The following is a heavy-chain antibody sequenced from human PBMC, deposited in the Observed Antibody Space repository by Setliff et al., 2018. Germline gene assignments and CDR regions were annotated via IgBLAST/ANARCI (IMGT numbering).Heavy chain of an antibody. CDR1: GFTFSNAW. Sequence: GGSLRLSCAASGFTFSNAWMNWVRQAPGKGLERVGRIKGKTDGLATDYAAPVKGRFTISRDDSTNKLYLQMNSLKTEDTAVYYCTTDPSATFGGVIGAAFDMWGQGTMVTVSS. V-gene: IGHV3-15*07. J-gene: IGHJ3*02. CDR3: TTDPSATFGGVIGAAFDM. CDR2: IKGKTDGLAT. D-gene: IGHD3-16*01.